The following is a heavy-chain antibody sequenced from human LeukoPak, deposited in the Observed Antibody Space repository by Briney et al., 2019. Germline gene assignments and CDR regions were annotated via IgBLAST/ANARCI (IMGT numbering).Heavy chain of an antibody. CDR1: EFTYG. Sequence: GGSLRLSCAASEFTYGMNWVRQAPGKGLECVSAISSSGSNTYYADSVKGRFTISRDNSKNTLYLQMNSLRAEDTAVYYCAQCPYYYGSGSYDPPDYWGQGTLVTVSS. CDR2: ISSSGSNT. V-gene: IGHV3-23*01. CDR3: AQCPYYYGSGSYDPPDY. D-gene: IGHD3-10*01. J-gene: IGHJ4*02.